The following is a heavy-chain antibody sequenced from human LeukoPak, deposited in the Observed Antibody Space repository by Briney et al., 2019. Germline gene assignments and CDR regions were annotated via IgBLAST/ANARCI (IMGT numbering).Heavy chain of an antibody. CDR3: AKQDYSNYVGPFDY. CDR1: GFTFSSHA. D-gene: IGHD4-11*01. CDR2: ISTDGRDK. V-gene: IGHV3-30*18. Sequence: GGSLRLSCAASGFTFSSHAMHWVRQAPGKGLEWVAVISTDGRDKHHAESVKGRFTISRDNSKNTLYLQMNSLRAEDTAIYYCAKQDYSNYVGPFDYWGQGALVSVSS. J-gene: IGHJ4*02.